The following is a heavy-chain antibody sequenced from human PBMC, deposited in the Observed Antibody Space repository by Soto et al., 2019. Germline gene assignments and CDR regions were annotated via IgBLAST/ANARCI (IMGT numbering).Heavy chain of an antibody. Sequence: ASVKVSCKASGYIFSDYFIHWVRQAPVQGLEWMGRINPNSGNTKFDQDFQGRVTMTRDTSVNTAYMQLSSLRSDDAAVSCCPRALCGGDCYSSLVYWGQGSRVTVS. J-gene: IGHJ1*01. V-gene: IGHV1-2*06. D-gene: IGHD2-21*02. CDR3: PRALCGGDCYSSLVY. CDR1: GYIFSDYF. CDR2: INPNSGNT.